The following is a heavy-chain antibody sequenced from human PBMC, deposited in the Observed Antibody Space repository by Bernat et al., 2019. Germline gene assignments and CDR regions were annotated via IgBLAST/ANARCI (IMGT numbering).Heavy chain of an antibody. J-gene: IGHJ2*01. CDR3: ASSIVVVPAAIKVDGYFDL. CDR2: IYYSGST. D-gene: IGHD2-2*02. V-gene: IGHV4-39*01. CDR1: GGSISSSSYY. Sequence: QLQLQESGPGLVKPSETLSLTCTVSGGSISSSSYYWGWIRQPPGKGLEWIGSIYYSGSTYYNPSLKSRVTISVDTSKNQFSLNLSSVTAADTAVYYCASSIVVVPAAIKVDGYFDLWGRGTLVTVSS.